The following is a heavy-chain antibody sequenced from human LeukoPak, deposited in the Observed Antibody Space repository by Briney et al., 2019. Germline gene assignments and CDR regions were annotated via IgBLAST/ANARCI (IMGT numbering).Heavy chain of an antibody. CDR3: ARDLVDTAMVRNDY. CDR1: GFTVSSNY. J-gene: IGHJ4*02. D-gene: IGHD5-18*01. CDR2: IYSGGST. V-gene: IGHV3-66*01. Sequence: PGGSLRLSCAASGFTVSSNYMSWVRQAPGKGLEWVSVIYSGGSTYYADSVKGRFTISRDNSKNTLYLQMNSLRAEDTAVYYCARDLVDTAMVRNDYWGQGTLVTVSS.